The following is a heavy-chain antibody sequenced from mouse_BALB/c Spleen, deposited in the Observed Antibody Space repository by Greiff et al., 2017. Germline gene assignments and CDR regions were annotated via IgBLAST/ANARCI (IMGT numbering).Heavy chain of an antibody. Sequence: EVQGVESGGGLVKPGGSLKLSCAASGFTFSSYAMSWVRQCPEKRLEWVAEISSGGSYTYYPDTVTGRFTISRDNAKNTLYLEMSSLRSEDTAMYYCAREGAYWGQGTLVTVSA. J-gene: IGHJ3*01. CDR3: AREGAY. CDR1: GFTFSSYA. V-gene: IGHV5-9-4*01. CDR2: ISSGGSYT.